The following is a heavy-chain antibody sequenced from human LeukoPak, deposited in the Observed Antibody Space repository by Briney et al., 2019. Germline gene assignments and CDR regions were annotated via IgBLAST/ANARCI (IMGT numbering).Heavy chain of an antibody. CDR1: GGSISSGGSF. J-gene: IGHJ6*03. V-gene: IGHV4-31*03. Sequence: SETLSLTCTVSGGSISSGGSFCIWIRQHPGKGLEWIGYIYNSGGAYYNPPLGSRLSISVDTSKNQFSLRLTSVTAADTAVYFCARGHHYYYYMDVWGNGTTVTVSS. CDR2: IYNSGGA. CDR3: ARGHHYYYYMDV.